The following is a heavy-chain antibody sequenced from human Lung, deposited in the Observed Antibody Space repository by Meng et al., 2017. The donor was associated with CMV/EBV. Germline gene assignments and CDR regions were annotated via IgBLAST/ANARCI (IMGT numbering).Heavy chain of an antibody. CDR1: GYTFSGFY. D-gene: IGHD6-19*01. J-gene: IGHJ4*01. CDR3: AKSSDNGWSS. CDR2: VNPVSDDT. V-gene: IGHV1-2*06. Sequence: VQLVQSGAEVKRPGASVIISCQASGYTFSGFYMNWARQAPGHGLEWLGRVNPVSDDTHYAQKFVGRLTVTRGATINTAFMELTSLRPDDTAVYYCAKSSDNGWSSWGPGTLVTVSS.